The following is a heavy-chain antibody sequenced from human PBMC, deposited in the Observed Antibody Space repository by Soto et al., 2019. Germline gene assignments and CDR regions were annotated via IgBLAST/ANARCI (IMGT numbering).Heavy chain of an antibody. Sequence: PSGTLSLTCTVSGGSISSGGYYWSWIRPHPGKGLEWIGYIYYSGSTYYNPSLKSRVTISVDTSKNQFSLKLSSVTAADTAVYYCARRARNSSSYPTYYYYMDVWGKGTTVTVSS. D-gene: IGHD6-6*01. CDR2: IYYSGST. CDR1: GGSISSGGYY. CDR3: ARRARNSSSYPTYYYYMDV. V-gene: IGHV4-31*03. J-gene: IGHJ6*03.